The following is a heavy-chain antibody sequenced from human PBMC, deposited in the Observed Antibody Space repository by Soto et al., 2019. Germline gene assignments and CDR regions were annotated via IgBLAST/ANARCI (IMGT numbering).Heavy chain of an antibody. CDR3: ARSRSISLYNWFDP. CDR2: IDQDGSEK. Sequence: EVQLVESGGVLVQPGGSLRLSCAASGFTFDSYWMSWVRQAPGKGLEWVANIDQDGSEKHYVDSVKGRFTISRDNAKNSVYLQLNSLRAEDTAVYYCARSRSISLYNWFDPWGRGTLVTVSP. CDR1: GFTFDSYW. V-gene: IGHV3-7*03. J-gene: IGHJ5*02. D-gene: IGHD3-16*01.